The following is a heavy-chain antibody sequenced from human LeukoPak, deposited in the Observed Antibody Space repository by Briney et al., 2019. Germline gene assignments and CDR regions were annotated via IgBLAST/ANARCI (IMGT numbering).Heavy chain of an antibody. CDR2: ISWDGGST. CDR1: GFTFDDYT. CDR3: AKGRVGAATYDAFDI. V-gene: IGHV3-43*01. Sequence: GGSLRLSCAASGFTFDDYTMHWVRQAPGKGLEWVSLISWDGGSTYYADSVKGRFTISRDNSKNSLYLQMNSLRTEDTALYYCAKGRVGAATYDAFDIWGQGTMVTVSS. D-gene: IGHD2-15*01. J-gene: IGHJ3*02.